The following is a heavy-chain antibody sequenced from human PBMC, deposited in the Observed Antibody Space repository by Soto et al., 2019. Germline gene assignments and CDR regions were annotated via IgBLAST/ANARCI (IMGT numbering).Heavy chain of an antibody. CDR3: TRETVAGITGLDY. V-gene: IGHV3-23*01. CDR1: GFNVGSFA. D-gene: IGHD1-20*01. Sequence: GSLRLSCAASGFNVGSFAVNWVRQAPGKGLEWVSGISVSDAFIYYADSVRGRFSISRDASENILYLQMNSLRVDDTALYYCTRETVAGITGLDYWGPGTLVTVSS. J-gene: IGHJ4*02. CDR2: ISVSDAFI.